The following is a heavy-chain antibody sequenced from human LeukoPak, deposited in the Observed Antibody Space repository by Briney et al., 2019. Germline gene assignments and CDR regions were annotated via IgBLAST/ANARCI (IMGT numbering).Heavy chain of an antibody. Sequence: GASVKVSCKASGYTFTSYYMHWVRQAPGQGLEWMGGIIPIFGTANYAQKFQGRVTITADESTSTAYMELSSLRSEDTAVYYCASSGYSYGLVGYYYGMDVWGQGTTVTVSS. D-gene: IGHD5-18*01. CDR2: IIPIFGTA. CDR3: ASSGYSYGLVGYYYGMDV. CDR1: GYTFTSYY. J-gene: IGHJ6*02. V-gene: IGHV1-69*13.